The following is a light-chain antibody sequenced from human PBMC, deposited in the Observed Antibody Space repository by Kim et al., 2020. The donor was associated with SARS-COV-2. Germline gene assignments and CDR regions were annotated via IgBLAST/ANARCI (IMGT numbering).Light chain of an antibody. J-gene: IGKJ4*01. CDR3: QQYDNWPPLT. CDR1: QSVSNK. CDR2: GAS. Sequence: EVVMMQSPATLSVSPGETATLSCRASQSVSNKVAWYQQKPGQAPRLLIYGASIRAADIPARFSGSGSGTDFTLTISSLQSEDFAVYHCQQYDNWPPLTFGGGTKLEIK. V-gene: IGKV3D-15*01.